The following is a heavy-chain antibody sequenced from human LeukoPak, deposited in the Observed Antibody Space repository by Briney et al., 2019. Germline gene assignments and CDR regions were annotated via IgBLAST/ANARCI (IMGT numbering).Heavy chain of an antibody. D-gene: IGHD5-12*01. Sequence: GRSLRLSCAASGFTFSSYGMHWVRQAPGKGLEWVAFIRYDGSNKYYADSVKGRFTISRDNSKNTLYLQMNSLRAEDTAVYYCARGPSGYHNTGGQGTLVTVSS. V-gene: IGHV3-33*01. CDR1: GFTFSSYG. J-gene: IGHJ4*02. CDR3: ARGPSGYHNT. CDR2: IRYDGSNK.